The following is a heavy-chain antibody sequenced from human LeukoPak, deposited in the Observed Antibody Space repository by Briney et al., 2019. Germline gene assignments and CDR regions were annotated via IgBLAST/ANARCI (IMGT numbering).Heavy chain of an antibody. CDR3: ATGDCSSTSCSFDY. D-gene: IGHD2-2*01. CDR2: INHSGST. CDR1: GGSFSGYY. V-gene: IGHV4-34*01. Sequence: SETLSLTCAVYGGSFSGYYWSWIRQPPGKGLEWIGEINHSGSTNYNPSLKSRVTISVDTSKNQFSLKLSSVTAADTAVYYCATGDCSSTSCSFDYWGQGTLVTVSS. J-gene: IGHJ4*02.